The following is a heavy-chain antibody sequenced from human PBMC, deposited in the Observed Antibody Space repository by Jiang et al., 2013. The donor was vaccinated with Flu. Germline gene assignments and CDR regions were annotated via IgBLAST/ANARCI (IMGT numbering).Heavy chain of an antibody. V-gene: IGHV1-2*04. CDR2: INPNSGGT. J-gene: IGHJ6*03. CDR3: AMGPTAGYYYYMDV. CDR1: GYTFTGYY. D-gene: IGHD2-21*02. Sequence: SVKVSCKASGYTFTGYYMHWVRQAPGQGLEWMGWINPNSGGTNYAQKFQGWVTMTRDTSISTAYMELSRLRSDDTAVYYCAMGPTAGYYYYMDVWGKGTTVTVSS.